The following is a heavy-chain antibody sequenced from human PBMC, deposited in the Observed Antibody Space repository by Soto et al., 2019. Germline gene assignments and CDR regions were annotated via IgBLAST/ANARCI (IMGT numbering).Heavy chain of an antibody. V-gene: IGHV3-30*18. CDR2: ISYDGSNK. J-gene: IGHJ4*02. CDR3: AKDRGAGFWSGYSPSD. D-gene: IGHD3-3*01. Sequence: GGSLRLSCTASGFNFISYGMHWVRQAPGKGLEWVAVISYDGSNKYYADSVKGRFTISRDNSKNTLYLQMNSLRAEDTAVYYCAKDRGAGFWSGYSPSDWGQGTQVTVSS. CDR1: GFNFISYG.